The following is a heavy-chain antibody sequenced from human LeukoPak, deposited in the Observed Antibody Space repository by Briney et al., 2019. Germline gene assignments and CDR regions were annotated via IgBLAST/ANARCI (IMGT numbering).Heavy chain of an antibody. D-gene: IGHD6-6*01. J-gene: IGHJ4*02. CDR2: MYHSGNT. Sequence: PSETLSLTCAVSGGSISSNNWWSWVRQPPGKGLEWIGEMYHSGNTNYNPSLKSRAAISVDKSKNQFSLKLNSVTAADTAVYYCARDVGARLPGYWGQGTLVTVSS. CDR3: ARDVGARLPGY. CDR1: GGSISSNNW. V-gene: IGHV4-4*02.